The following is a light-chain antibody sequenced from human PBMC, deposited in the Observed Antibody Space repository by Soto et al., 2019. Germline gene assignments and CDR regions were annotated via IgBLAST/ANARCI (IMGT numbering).Light chain of an antibody. Sequence: QSVLTQPRSVSGSPGQSVTISCTGTSSDVGAYNYVSWYQQYPGKAPKLMIYNVNKRPSGVPDRFSASKSGNTASLTISGLQAEDEADYYCCSYAGSYTLWVFGGGTKLTVL. CDR2: NVN. CDR3: CSYAGSYTLWV. V-gene: IGLV2-11*01. J-gene: IGLJ3*02. CDR1: SSDVGAYNY.